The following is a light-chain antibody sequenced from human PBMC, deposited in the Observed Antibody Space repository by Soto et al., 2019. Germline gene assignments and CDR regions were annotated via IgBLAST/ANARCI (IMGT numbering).Light chain of an antibody. J-gene: IGLJ2*01. CDR2: EVS. CDR1: SSDVGGYNC. Sequence: QSVLTQPPSASGSPGQSVTISCTGTSSDVGGYNCVSWYQQHPGKAPKLMIYEVSQRPSGVPDRFSGSKSGNTASLTVSGLQAEDEADYYCSSYAGSNNLVFGGGTKLTVL. CDR3: SSYAGSNNLV. V-gene: IGLV2-8*01.